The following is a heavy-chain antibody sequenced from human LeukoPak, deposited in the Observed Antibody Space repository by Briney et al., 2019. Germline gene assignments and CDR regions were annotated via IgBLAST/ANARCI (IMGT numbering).Heavy chain of an antibody. CDR3: ARDPPRIVVVVAATNYYGMDV. CDR1: GYTFTSYG. J-gene: IGHJ6*02. D-gene: IGHD2-15*01. V-gene: IGHV1-18*01. CDR2: ISAYNGNT. Sequence: ASVKVSCKASGYTFTSYGISWVRQAPGQGLEWMGWISAYNGNTNYAQKLQGRVAMTTDTSTSTAYMELRSLRSDDTAVYYCARDPPRIVVVVAATNYYGMDVWGQGTTVTVSS.